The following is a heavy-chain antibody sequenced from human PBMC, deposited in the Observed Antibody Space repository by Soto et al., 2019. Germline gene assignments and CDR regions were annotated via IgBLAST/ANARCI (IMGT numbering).Heavy chain of an antibody. V-gene: IGHV4-59*02. CDR1: GVLVTKNY. Sequence: SQTLSLNCTFSGVLVTKNYLPWIRQPPEKGLECIGSLPYNGFSISNPSLKRRVAMSVDKSKNEFTLQLTSVTAADTAVYYCASSYGNAWYTYWGQGIQVTVSA. CDR2: LPYNGFS. CDR3: ASSYGNAWYTY. J-gene: IGHJ4*02. D-gene: IGHD6-13*01.